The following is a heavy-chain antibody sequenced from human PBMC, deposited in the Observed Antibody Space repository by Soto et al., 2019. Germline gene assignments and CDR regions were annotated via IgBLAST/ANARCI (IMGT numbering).Heavy chain of an antibody. Sequence: SETLSLTCTVAGGSISSSSYYWGWIRQPPGKGLEWIGSIYYSGSTYYNPSLKSRVTISVDTSKNQFSLKLSSVTAADTAVYYCARREVRGVIDYWGQGTLVTVSS. V-gene: IGHV4-39*01. CDR3: ARREVRGVIDY. CDR1: GGSISSSSYY. CDR2: IYYSGST. J-gene: IGHJ4*02. D-gene: IGHD3-10*01.